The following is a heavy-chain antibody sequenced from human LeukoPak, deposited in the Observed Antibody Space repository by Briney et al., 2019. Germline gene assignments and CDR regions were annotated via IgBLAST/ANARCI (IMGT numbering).Heavy chain of an antibody. CDR2: ISYDGSNK. J-gene: IGHJ4*02. V-gene: IGHV3-30*18. Sequence: GGSLRLSCAASGFTFSSYGMHWVRQAPGKGLEWVAVISYDGSNKYYADSVKGRFTISRDNSKNTLYLQMNSLRAEDTAVYYCAKDLWEENYYFDYWGQGTLVTVSS. D-gene: IGHD1-26*01. CDR1: GFTFSSYG. CDR3: AKDLWEENYYFDY.